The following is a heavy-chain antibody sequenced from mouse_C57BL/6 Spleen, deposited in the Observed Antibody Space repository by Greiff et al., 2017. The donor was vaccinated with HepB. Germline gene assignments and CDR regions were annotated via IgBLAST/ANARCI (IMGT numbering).Heavy chain of an antibody. V-gene: IGHV1-69*01. CDR3: ARMGGGYAWFAY. D-gene: IGHD2-2*01. CDR2: IDPSDSYT. Sequence: QVQLQQSGAELVMPGASVKLSCKASGYTFTSYWMHWVKQRPGQGLEWIGEIDPSDSYTNYNQKFKGKSTLTVDKSSSTAYMQLSSLTSEDSAVYYCARMGGGYAWFAYWGQGTLVTVSA. J-gene: IGHJ3*01. CDR1: GYTFTSYW.